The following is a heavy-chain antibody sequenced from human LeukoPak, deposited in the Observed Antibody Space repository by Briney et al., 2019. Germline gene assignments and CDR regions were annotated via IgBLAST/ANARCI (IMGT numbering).Heavy chain of an antibody. V-gene: IGHV1-2*02. CDR1: GYTFTGYY. CDR3: ARWYDYSNYFDY. CDR2: INPNSGGT. D-gene: IGHD4-11*01. J-gene: IGHJ4*02. Sequence: ASVKVSCKASGYTFTGYYMHWVRRAPGQGLEWMGWINPNSGGTNYAQKFHGRGTVTRDTSINTAYMELSRLRFDDTAVYYCARWYDYSNYFDYWGQGTLVIVSS.